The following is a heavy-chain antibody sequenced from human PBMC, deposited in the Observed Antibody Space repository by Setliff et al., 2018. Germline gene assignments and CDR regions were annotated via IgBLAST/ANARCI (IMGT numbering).Heavy chain of an antibody. CDR3: ARGRIAERPEAIDY. J-gene: IGHJ4*02. D-gene: IGHD6-6*01. CDR2: INHRGFT. Sequence: PSETLSLTCAVYGESFDNHYWTWIRQPPGERLEWIGEINHRGFTDYKPSLKSRLTMSVDTSRNQFSLNLGSVTAADTGVYYCARGRIAERPEAIDYWGQGTPVTSPQ. V-gene: IGHV4-34*01. CDR1: GESFDNHY.